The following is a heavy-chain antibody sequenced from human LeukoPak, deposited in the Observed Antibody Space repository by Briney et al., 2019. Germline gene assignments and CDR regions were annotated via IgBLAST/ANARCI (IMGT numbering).Heavy chain of an antibody. CDR1: GFTFSDYY. CDR2: ISSSSSYT. J-gene: IGHJ4*02. V-gene: IGHV3-11*06. D-gene: IGHD3-10*01. Sequence: PGGSLRLSCAASGFTFSDYYMSWIRQAPGKGLEWVSYISSSSSYTNYADSVKGRFTISRDNAKNSLYLQMNSLRAEDTAVYYCASGHPYYYGSGSYNSWGQGTLVTVSP. CDR3: ASGHPYYYGSGSYNS.